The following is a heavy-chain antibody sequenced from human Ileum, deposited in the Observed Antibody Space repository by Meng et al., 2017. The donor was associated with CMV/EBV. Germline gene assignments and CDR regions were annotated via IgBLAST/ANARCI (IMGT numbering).Heavy chain of an antibody. J-gene: IGHJ4*02. CDR1: GDSVSSNIAA. D-gene: IGHD4/OR15-4a*01. Sequence: QWHQSGPGMVKPSQTLALTCAISGDSVSSNIAAWSWIRQSPSRGLEWLGRTYYRSKWYDDYAVSVKSRVTITPDTSKNQFSLHLNSVSPEDTAIYFCAREMGAHDYWGQGTLVTVSS. V-gene: IGHV6-1*01. CDR3: AREMGAHDY. CDR2: TYYRSKWYD.